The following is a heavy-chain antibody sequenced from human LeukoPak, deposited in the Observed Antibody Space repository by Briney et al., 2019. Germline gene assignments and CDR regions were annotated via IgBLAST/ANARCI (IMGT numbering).Heavy chain of an antibody. CDR2: INHSGST. CDR1: GGSFSGYY. V-gene: IGHV4-34*01. Sequence: SETLSLTCAVYGGSFSGYYWSWIRQPPGKGLEWIGEINHSGSTNYNPSLKSRVTISVDTSKNQFSLKLSSVTAADMAVYYCARSRGVPGYCSSTSCYGYYYYGMDVWGQGTTVTVSS. J-gene: IGHJ6*02. CDR3: ARSRGVPGYCSSTSCYGYYYYGMDV. D-gene: IGHD2-2*01.